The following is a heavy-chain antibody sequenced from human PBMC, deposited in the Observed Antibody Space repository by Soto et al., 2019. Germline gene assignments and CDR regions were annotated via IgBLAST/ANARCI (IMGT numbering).Heavy chain of an antibody. D-gene: IGHD2-2*01. CDR3: AKVSRYCSSTSCYPLFDP. CDR2: ISYDGSNK. J-gene: IGHJ5*02. V-gene: IGHV3-30*18. Sequence: GGSLRLSCAASGFTFSSYGMHWVRQAPGKGLEWVAVISYDGSNKYYADSVKGRFTISRDNSKNTLYLQMNSLRAEDTAVYYCAKVSRYCSSTSCYPLFDPWGQGTLVTVSS. CDR1: GFTFSSYG.